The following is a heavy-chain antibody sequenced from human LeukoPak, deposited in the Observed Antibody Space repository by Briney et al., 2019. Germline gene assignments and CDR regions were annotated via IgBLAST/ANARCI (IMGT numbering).Heavy chain of an antibody. CDR2: IYYSGST. J-gene: IGHJ4*02. V-gene: IGHV4-59*12. CDR3: ARARASDSPPQPARFDY. D-gene: IGHD1-14*01. CDR1: GGSIGSYY. Sequence: SETLSLTCTVSGGSIGSYYWSWIRQPPGKGLEWIGYIYYSGSTSYNPSLKSRVTISVDTSKNQFSLNLSSVTAADTAVYYCARARASDSPPQPARFDYWGQGTLVTVSS.